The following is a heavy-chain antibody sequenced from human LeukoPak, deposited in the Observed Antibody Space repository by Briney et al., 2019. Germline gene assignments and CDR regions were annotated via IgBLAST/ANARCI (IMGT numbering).Heavy chain of an antibody. D-gene: IGHD6-6*01. V-gene: IGHV4-61*01. CDR1: GGSVSSTNDY. CDR2: IYYSGST. J-gene: IGHJ4*02. CDR3: ARAGQFIAARPITFDY. Sequence: SETLSLTCTVSGGSVSSTNDYWSWIRQPPGKGLEWIGYIYYSGSTNHNPSLKSRVTISVDTSKNQFSLKLSSVTAADTAVYYCARAGQFIAARPITFDYWGQGTLVTVSS.